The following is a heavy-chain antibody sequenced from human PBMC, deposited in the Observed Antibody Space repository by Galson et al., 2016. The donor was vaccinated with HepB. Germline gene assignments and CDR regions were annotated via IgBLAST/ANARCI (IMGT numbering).Heavy chain of an antibody. CDR2: IDWEDDE. V-gene: IGHV2-70*01. CDR1: GVSVTNTGVC. J-gene: IGHJ3*01. D-gene: IGHD3-10*01. Sequence: PALVKPTQTLTLTCAVSGVSVTNTGVCVTWIRQPPGKALEWLALIDWEDDEYYSTSLKTRLTISKDTSRNQVVLSMTNVDPVDTAMYYCAHVDTLARGYMGAFDFWGQGTLVAVSS. CDR3: AHVDTLARGYMGAFDF.